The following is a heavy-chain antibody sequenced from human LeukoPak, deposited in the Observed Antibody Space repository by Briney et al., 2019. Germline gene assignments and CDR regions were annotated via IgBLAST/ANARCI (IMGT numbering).Heavy chain of an antibody. D-gene: IGHD3-22*01. V-gene: IGHV1-2*02. CDR2: INPNSGGT. CDR1: GYTFTGYY. Sequence: GASVKVSCKASGYTFTGYYMHWVRQAPGQGLEWMGWINPNSGGTNYAQKFQGRVTMTRDTSISTAYMELSRLRSDDTAVYYRAREGQPAFDSSGYYYFDYWGQGTLVTVSS. CDR3: AREGQPAFDSSGYYYFDY. J-gene: IGHJ4*02.